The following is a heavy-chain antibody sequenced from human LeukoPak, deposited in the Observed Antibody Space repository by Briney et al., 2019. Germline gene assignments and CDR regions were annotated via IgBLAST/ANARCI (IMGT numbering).Heavy chain of an antibody. J-gene: IGHJ5*02. D-gene: IGHD3-16*01. CDR2: IYYTGST. Sequence: SETLSLTCTVSRGSISSFYWSWIRQPPGKGLEWLGYIYYTGSTNYNPSLMSRVTISVDTSKNQFSLKLSSVTAADTAVYYCARPGGAYLSSWGQGTLVTLSS. V-gene: IGHV4-59*08. CDR3: ARPGGAYLSS. CDR1: RGSISSFY.